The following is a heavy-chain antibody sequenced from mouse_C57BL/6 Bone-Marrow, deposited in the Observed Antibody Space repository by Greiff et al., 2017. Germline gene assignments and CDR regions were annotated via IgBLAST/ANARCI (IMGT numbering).Heavy chain of an antibody. V-gene: IGHV1-81*01. CDR1: GYTFTSYG. D-gene: IGHD1-1*01. CDR2: IYPRSGNT. CDR3: AREDNYGAMDY. Sequence: VQLKESGAELARPGASVKLSCKASGYTFTSYGISWVKQRTGQGLEWIGEIYPRSGNTYYNEKFKGKATLTADKSSSTAYMELRSLTSEDSAVYFCAREDNYGAMDYWGQGTSVTVSS. J-gene: IGHJ4*01.